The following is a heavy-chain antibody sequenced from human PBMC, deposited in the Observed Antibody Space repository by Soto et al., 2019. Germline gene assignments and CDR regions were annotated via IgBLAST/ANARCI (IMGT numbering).Heavy chain of an antibody. V-gene: IGHV4-59*01. CDR1: GGSISSYY. CDR2: IYYSGST. J-gene: IGHJ5*02. Sequence: SDTLSLTCTVSGGSISSYYWSWIRQPPGKGLEWIGYIYYSGSTNYNPSLKSRVTISVDTSKNQFSLKLSSVTAADTAVYYCAREVQRNWFDPWGQGTLVTVSS. CDR3: AREVQRNWFDP.